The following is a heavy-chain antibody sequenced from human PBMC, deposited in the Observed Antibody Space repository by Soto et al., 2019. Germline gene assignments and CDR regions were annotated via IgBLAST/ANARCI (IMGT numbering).Heavy chain of an antibody. CDR1: GYTFTSYG. V-gene: IGHV1-18*01. CDR3: AIVCMGSGSYPKIYYYYYDMDV. CDR2: ISAYNGNT. J-gene: IGHJ6*03. D-gene: IGHD3-10*01. Sequence: QVQLVQSGAEVKKPGASVKVSCKASGYTFTSYGISWVRQAPGQGLEWMGWISAYNGNTNYAQKLQVRVTMTTDTSTSTAYMELRSLRADDTAVYSCAIVCMGSGSYPKIYYYYYDMDVWGKGTTVTVSS.